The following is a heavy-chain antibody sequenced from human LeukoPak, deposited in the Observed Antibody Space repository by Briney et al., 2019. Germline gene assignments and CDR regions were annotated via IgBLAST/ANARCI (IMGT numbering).Heavy chain of an antibody. Sequence: ASVKVSCKASGYTFTSYGISWARQAPGQGLEWMGWISAYNGNTNYAQKLQGRVTMTTDTSTSTAYMELRSLRSDDTAVYYCARHAYCGGDCYPDYWGQGTLVTVSS. CDR2: ISAYNGNT. V-gene: IGHV1-18*01. CDR3: ARHAYCGGDCYPDY. CDR1: GYTFTSYG. D-gene: IGHD2-21*02. J-gene: IGHJ4*02.